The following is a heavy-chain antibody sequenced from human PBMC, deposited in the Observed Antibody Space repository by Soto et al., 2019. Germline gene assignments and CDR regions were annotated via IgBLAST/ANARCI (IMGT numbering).Heavy chain of an antibody. V-gene: IGHV3-30*18. Sequence: QVQLVESGGGVVQPGRSLRLSCAASGFTFSRNGMHWFRQAPGKGLEWVAVISYDGSNKYYGDSVKGRFTISRDNSKNTLYLQMNSLRGEDTAVYYCAKEKVPMSRSVVDYWGQGTLVTVSS. J-gene: IGHJ4*02. CDR2: ISYDGSNK. CDR3: AKEKVPMSRSVVDY. CDR1: GFTFSRNG.